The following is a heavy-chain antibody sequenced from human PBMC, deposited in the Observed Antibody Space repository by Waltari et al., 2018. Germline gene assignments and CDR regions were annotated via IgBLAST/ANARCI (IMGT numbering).Heavy chain of an antibody. V-gene: IGHV4-38-2*01. CDR2: IYHSGST. CDR3: ARNFQGYFDY. D-gene: IGHD3-3*01. J-gene: IGHJ4*02. Sequence: QVQLQESGPGLVKPSETLSLTCAVSGYSISSGYYWGWIRQPPGKGLEWIGSIYHSGSTYYNPSLKSRVTISVDTSKNQFSLKLSSVTAADTAVYYCARNFQGYFDYWGQGTLVTVSS. CDR1: GYSISSGYY.